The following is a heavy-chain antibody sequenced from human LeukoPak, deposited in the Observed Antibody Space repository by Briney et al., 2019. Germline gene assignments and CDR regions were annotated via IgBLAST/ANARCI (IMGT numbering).Heavy chain of an antibody. Sequence: ASVKVSCKTSGYTFSDYFVHWVRQAPGQGLEWMGWIKPNSGGTAYAQKFQGRVTMTRDTSIRTAYMELSRLTYDDTAVYYCARYYSSNWQFDYRGQGTLVTVSS. J-gene: IGHJ4*02. CDR1: GYTFSDYF. D-gene: IGHD6-13*01. CDR3: ARYYSSNWQFDY. V-gene: IGHV1-2*02. CDR2: IKPNSGGT.